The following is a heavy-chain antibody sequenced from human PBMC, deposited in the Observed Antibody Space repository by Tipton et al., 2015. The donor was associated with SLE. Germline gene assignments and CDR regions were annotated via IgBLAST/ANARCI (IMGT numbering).Heavy chain of an antibody. J-gene: IGHJ4*02. V-gene: IGHV1-18*01. Sequence: QLVQSGAEVKKPGASVKVSCKASGYTFTSYGISWVRQAPGQGLEWMGWISAYNGNTNYAQKLQGRVTMTTDTSTSTAYMELRSLRSDDTAVYYCARDLGAPQVTDFDFWSGYYTDYMGQGTLVTVSS. CDR2: ISAYNGNT. D-gene: IGHD3-3*01. CDR1: GYTFTSYG. CDR3: ARDLGAPQVTDFDFWSGYYTDY.